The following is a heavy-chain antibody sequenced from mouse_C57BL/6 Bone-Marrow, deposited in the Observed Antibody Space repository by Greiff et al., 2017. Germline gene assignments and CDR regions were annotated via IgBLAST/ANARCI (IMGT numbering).Heavy chain of an antibody. V-gene: IGHV1-15*01. J-gene: IGHJ2*01. D-gene: IGHD2-3*01. CDR1: CYTFTDYE. CDR2: IDPETGGT. CDR3: TRGYDGSTYYFDY. Sequence: VQLQQSGAELVRPGASVTLSCKASCYTFTDYEMHWVKQTPVHGLEWIGAIDPETGGTAYNQKFKGKAILTADKSSSTAYMELRSLTSEDSAVYYCTRGYDGSTYYFDYWGQGTTLTVSS.